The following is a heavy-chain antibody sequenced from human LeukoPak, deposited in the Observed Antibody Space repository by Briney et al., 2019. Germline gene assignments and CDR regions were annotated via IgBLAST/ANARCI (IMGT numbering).Heavy chain of an antibody. V-gene: IGHV3-21*01. D-gene: IGHD3-22*01. CDR3: ARTPGDNYYDSSGFSVP. CDR2: ISSTSRSYI. J-gene: IGHJ5*02. Sequence: GSLRLSCAASGFTFSSYNMNWVRQAPGKGLEWVSSISSTSRSYIYYADSVKGRFTISRDNAKNSLYLQMNSLRAEDTAVYYCARTPGDNYYDSSGFSVPWGQGTLVTVSS. CDR1: GFTFSSYN.